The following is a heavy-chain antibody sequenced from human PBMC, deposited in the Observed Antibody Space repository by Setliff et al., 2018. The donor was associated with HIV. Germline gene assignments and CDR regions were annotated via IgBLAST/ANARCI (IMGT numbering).Heavy chain of an antibody. CDR2: FDPEDGET. J-gene: IGHJ1*01. CDR3: ATDPGYSSTWYSESFQH. D-gene: IGHD6-13*01. CDR1: GYTLTELS. V-gene: IGHV1-24*01. Sequence: RASVKVSCKISGYTLTELSIHWVRQAPGKGLEWMANFDPEDGETFYAQKFQGRLTMTEDTSTDTAYMELSSLRSDDTAMYYCATDPGYSSTWYSESFQHWGQAPWSPSPQ.